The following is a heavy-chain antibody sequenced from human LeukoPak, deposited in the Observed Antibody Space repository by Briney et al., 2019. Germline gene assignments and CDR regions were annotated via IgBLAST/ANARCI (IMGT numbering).Heavy chain of an antibody. D-gene: IGHD5-24*01. CDR3: ARHGVATMKRVDV. Sequence: SETLSLTCTVSGGSISSYYRSWIRQPPGKGLEWIGYIYYSGRTYYNPSLKSRATMSVDTSKDQFSLKLTSVIAADTAVYYCARHGVATMKRVDVWGKGTSVTVSS. CDR1: GGSISSYY. CDR2: IYYSGRT. J-gene: IGHJ6*04. V-gene: IGHV4-59*08.